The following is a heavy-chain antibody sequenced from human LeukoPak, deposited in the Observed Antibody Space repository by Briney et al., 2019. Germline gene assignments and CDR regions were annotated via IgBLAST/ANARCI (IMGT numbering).Heavy chain of an antibody. CDR1: GGSISSSSYY. CDR2: IYYSGST. V-gene: IGHV4-39*01. CDR3: ARRGTGIVVVPAASLAFGI. D-gene: IGHD2-2*01. J-gene: IGHJ3*02. Sequence: SETLSLTCTVSGGSISSSSYYWGWIRQPPGKGLEWIGSIYYSGSTYYNPSLKSRVTISVDTSKNQFSLKLSSVTAADTAVYYCARRGTGIVVVPAASLAFGIWGQGTTVTVSS.